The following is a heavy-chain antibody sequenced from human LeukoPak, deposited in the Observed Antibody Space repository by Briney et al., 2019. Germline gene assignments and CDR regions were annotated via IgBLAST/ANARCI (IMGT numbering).Heavy chain of an antibody. J-gene: IGHJ5*02. Sequence: GGSLRLSCAASGFTFDDYAMHWVRQAPGKGLEWVSGISWNSGSIGYADSVKGRFIISRDNAKNSLYLQMNSLRAEDTALYYCARDSASSSSSWYRWFDPWGQGTLVTVSS. CDR1: GFTFDDYA. CDR3: ARDSASSSSSWYRWFDP. CDR2: ISWNSGSI. V-gene: IGHV3-9*01. D-gene: IGHD6-13*01.